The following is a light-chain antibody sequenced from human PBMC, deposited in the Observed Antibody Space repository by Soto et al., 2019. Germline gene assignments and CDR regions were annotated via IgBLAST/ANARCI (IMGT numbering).Light chain of an antibody. CDR2: GAS. Sequence: EIVLTQSPGTLSLSPGVRATLSCMAIQSVSSSYLAWYQQKPGQAPRLLIYGASTRATGVPARFSGSGSGTDFTLTISSLEPEDFAVYYCHQRSNWPPDTFGQGTRLEIK. J-gene: IGKJ5*01. CDR1: QSVSSSY. CDR3: HQRSNWPPDT. V-gene: IGKV3D-20*02.